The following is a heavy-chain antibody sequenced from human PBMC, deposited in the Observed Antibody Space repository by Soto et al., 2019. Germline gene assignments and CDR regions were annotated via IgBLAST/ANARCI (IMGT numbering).Heavy chain of an antibody. V-gene: IGHV1-18*04. J-gene: IGHJ6*02. CDR3: ARDIVPSGYYDMDV. CDR2: ISAYNGNT. D-gene: IGHD3-3*01. CDR1: GYTFTSYG. Sequence: ASGKVPCNASGYTFTSYGIGWVRHAPGQGLEWMGWISAYNGNTNYAQKLQGRVTMTTDTYTSTAYMELRSLRSDDKDVYYCARDIVPSGYYDMDVWGHGNTVTSP.